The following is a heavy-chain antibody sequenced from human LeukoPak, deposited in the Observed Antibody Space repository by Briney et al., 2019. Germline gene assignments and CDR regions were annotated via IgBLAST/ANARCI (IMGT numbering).Heavy chain of an antibody. J-gene: IGHJ4*02. CDR3: AREYRSIAAAGSFDY. CDR2: IYSGGST. V-gene: IGHV3-66*02. Sequence: RGSLRLSCAASGFTVSSNYMSWVRQAPGKGLEWVSVIYSGGSTYYADSVKGRFTISRDNSKNTLYLQMNSLRAEDTAVYYCAREYRSIAAAGSFDYWGQGTLVTVSS. D-gene: IGHD6-13*01. CDR1: GFTVSSNY.